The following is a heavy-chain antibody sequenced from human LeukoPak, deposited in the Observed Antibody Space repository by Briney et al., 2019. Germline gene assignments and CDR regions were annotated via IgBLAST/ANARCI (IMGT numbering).Heavy chain of an antibody. CDR3: ARDSGGLGELLSSYYFDY. CDR2: ISYDGSNK. J-gene: IGHJ4*02. CDR1: GFTFSSYA. Sequence: PGGSLRLSCAASGFTFSSYAMHWVRQAPGKGLEWVAVISYDGSNKYYADSVKGQFTISRDNSKNTLYLQMNSLRAEDTAVYYCARDSGGLGELLSSYYFDYWGQGTLVTVSS. V-gene: IGHV3-30*04. D-gene: IGHD2-2*01.